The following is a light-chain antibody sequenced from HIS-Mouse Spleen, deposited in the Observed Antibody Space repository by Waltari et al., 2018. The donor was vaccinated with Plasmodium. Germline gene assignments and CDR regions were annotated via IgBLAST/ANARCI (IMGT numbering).Light chain of an antibody. V-gene: IGKV3-15*01. CDR3: QQYNNWSFT. CDR1: QSVSSN. Sequence: EIVMTQSPATLSVSPGERATLPCRPSQSVSSNLAWYQQKPGQAPRLLICGASTRATGIPARFRGSRYGRGITLKNSGQQFENFAVDYCQQYNNWSFTFGPGTKVDIK. J-gene: IGKJ3*01. CDR2: GAS.